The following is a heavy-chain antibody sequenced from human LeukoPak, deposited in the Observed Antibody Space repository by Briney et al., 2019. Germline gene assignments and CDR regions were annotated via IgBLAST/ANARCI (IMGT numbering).Heavy chain of an antibody. Sequence: PGGSLRLSCVASGFTFSHYWMSWVRQAPGKGLEWVANIKEDGSDKYYVDSVKGRFTISRDNAKNSLFLQMNSLRAEDTAVYYCARAHGAFEIWGEGKMVTASS. CDR2: IKEDGSDK. V-gene: IGHV3-7*01. J-gene: IGHJ3*02. CDR3: ARAHGAFEI. CDR1: GFTFSHYW.